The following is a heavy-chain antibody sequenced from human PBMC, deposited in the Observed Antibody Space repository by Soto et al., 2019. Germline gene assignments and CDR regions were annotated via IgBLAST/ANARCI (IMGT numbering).Heavy chain of an antibody. CDR3: AGDLSIFGVDPRYYYGMDV. V-gene: IGHV3-30-3*01. Sequence: TGGSLRLSCSASGFTFRSFAMHWVRQAPGKGLELVEVISYDGSNKYYADPVKGRFTISRDNSENTMYLQMNSLRAEDTAVYYCAGDLSIFGVDPRYYYGMDVWGQGTTVTVSS. CDR1: GFTFRSFA. CDR2: ISYDGSNK. J-gene: IGHJ6*02. D-gene: IGHD3-3*01.